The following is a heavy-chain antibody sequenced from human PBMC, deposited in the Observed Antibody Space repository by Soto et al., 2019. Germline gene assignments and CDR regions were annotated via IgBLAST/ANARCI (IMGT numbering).Heavy chain of an antibody. D-gene: IGHD1-1*01. CDR1: GFTFTSYD. Sequence: EVQLLESGGGLVQPGGSLRLSCVGSGFTFTSYDMTWVRQAPGKGLEWVSSVSFYGRRDNTYYADSVKGRFTISRDNSRNTVYLQMDNLRVEDTAVYYCAKSLYIDNGDPNDHWGQGTLVTVSS. V-gene: IGHV3-23*01. CDR2: VSFYGRRDNT. CDR3: AKSLYIDNGDPNDH. J-gene: IGHJ4*02.